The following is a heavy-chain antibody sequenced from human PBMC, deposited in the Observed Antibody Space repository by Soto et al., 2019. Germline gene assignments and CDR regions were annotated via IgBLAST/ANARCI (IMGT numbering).Heavy chain of an antibody. J-gene: IGHJ3*02. CDR3: ARQDIVVVPAAERGGAFDI. V-gene: IGHV4-34*01. CDR1: GGSFSGYY. CDR2: INHSGST. Sequence: TSETLSLTCAVYGGSFSGYYWSWIRQPPGKGLEWIGEINHSGSTNYNPSLKSRITINPDTSKNQFSLQLNSVTPEDTAVYYCARQDIVVVPAAERGGAFDIWGQGTMVTVSS. D-gene: IGHD2-2*01.